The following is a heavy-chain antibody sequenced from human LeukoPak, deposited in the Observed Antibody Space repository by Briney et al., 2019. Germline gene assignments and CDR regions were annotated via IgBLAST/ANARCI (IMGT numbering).Heavy chain of an antibody. CDR3: ASTPSGSSAWYYFGK. CDR2: IYYSGST. V-gene: IGHV4-39*01. Sequence: PSETRSLTCTVSGGSISSSSYYWGWIRQPPGKGLEWIGSIYYSGSTYYNPSLKSRVTISVDTSKNQFSLKLSSVTAADTAVYYCASTPSGSSAWYYFGKWGQGTPVTVSS. CDR1: GGSISSSSYY. J-gene: IGHJ4*02. D-gene: IGHD6-19*01.